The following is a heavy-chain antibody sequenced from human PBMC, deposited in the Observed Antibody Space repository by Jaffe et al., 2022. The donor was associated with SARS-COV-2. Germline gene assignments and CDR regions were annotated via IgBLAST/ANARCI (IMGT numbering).Heavy chain of an antibody. CDR3: AREHDFLIPYAFDI. V-gene: IGHV1-3*01. D-gene: IGHD3-9*01. CDR1: GYTFTTYA. J-gene: IGHJ3*02. Sequence: QVHLVQSGAEVTKPGASVKVSCKASGYTFTTYAIQWVRQAPGQGLEWMGWINAGNGDTKYSQKLQGRVTITRDTSASIAYMELSSLRSEDTAVYYCAREHDFLIPYAFDIWGQGTMVTVSS. CDR2: INAGNGDT.